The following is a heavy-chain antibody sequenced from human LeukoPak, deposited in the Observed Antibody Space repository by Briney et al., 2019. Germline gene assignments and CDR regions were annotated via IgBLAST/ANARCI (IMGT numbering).Heavy chain of an antibody. D-gene: IGHD3-10*01. Sequence: ASVKVSCKASGYTFTSYGISWVRQAPGQGLEWMGWISAYNGNTNYAQKLQGRVTMTTDTSTSTAYMELRSLRSDDTAVYYCARDLSRLRFGELRDYWGQGTLVTVSS. CDR1: GYTFTSYG. CDR2: ISAYNGNT. V-gene: IGHV1-18*01. J-gene: IGHJ4*02. CDR3: ARDLSRLRFGELRDY.